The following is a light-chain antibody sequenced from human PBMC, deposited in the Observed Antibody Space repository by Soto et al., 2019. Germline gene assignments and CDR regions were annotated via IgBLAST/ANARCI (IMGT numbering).Light chain of an antibody. Sequence: QSVLTQPPSASGSPGQSVTISCTGSSSDVGGHNHVSWYQQHPGKAPKLMIYEVSKRPSGVPGRFSGSKSVNTASLTVTGLQAEDEADYYCSSYAGNMNLIFGGGTKLIVL. CDR2: EVS. CDR3: SSYAGNMNLI. CDR1: SSDVGGHNH. J-gene: IGLJ2*01. V-gene: IGLV2-8*01.